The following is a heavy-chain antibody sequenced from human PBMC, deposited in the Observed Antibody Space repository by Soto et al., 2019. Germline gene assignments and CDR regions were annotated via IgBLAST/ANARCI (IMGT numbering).Heavy chain of an antibody. V-gene: IGHV3-74*01. Sequence: LRLSCAASEFTFRSHWMHWVRQSPGKGLVWVSRISGDGSSTTYADSVRGRFTISRDNAKNTVYLQMDSLRAEDTAVYYCARSLPGTYGAFDLWGQGTMVTVSS. CDR3: ARSLPGTYGAFDL. D-gene: IGHD1-7*01. CDR2: ISGDGSST. J-gene: IGHJ3*01. CDR1: EFTFRSHW.